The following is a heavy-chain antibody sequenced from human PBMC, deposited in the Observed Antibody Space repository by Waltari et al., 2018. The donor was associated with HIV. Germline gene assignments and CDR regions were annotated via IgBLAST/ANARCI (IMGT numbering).Heavy chain of an antibody. D-gene: IGHD3-3*01. Sequence: EVQLVESGGALITHGRSLRLSCVASGFNYTNAWMNWVRQAPGKGLEGVARIKTKTDGGIADYAAPLKGRFIISRDDSKDTLYLQMNRVKTEDTAVYYCTTLTRYDFWSGYFQGVDYWGQGALVTVSS. V-gene: IGHV3-15*02. CDR1: GFNYTNAW. J-gene: IGHJ4*02. CDR2: IKTKTDGGIA. CDR3: TTLTRYDFWSGYFQGVDY.